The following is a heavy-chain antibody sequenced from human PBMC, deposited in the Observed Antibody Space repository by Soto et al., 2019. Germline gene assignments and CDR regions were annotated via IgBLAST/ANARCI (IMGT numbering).Heavy chain of an antibody. V-gene: IGHV4-34*01. CDR3: ARVPRAVLLWFGELFDV. Sequence: PSETLSLTGAVYGGSFSGYYWSWIRQPPGKGLEWIGEINHSGSTNYNPSLKSRVTISVDTSKNQFSLKLSSVTAADTAVYYCARVPRAVLLWFGELFDVWGQGTTVTVSS. CDR2: INHSGST. CDR1: GGSFSGYY. D-gene: IGHD3-10*01. J-gene: IGHJ6*02.